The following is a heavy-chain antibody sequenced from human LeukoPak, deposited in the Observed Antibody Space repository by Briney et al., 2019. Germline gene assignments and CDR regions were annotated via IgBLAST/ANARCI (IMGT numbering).Heavy chain of an antibody. Sequence: GGSLRLSCAASGFTFSTYWMHWVRQAPGKGLVWVSRIKNDGSGTTYADSVKGRFTISRDNAKNTLDLQMNSLRAEDTAVYYCARGLTAFGAVAGDYWGQETLVTVSS. CDR1: GFTFSTYW. D-gene: IGHD3-16*01. CDR3: ARGLTAFGAVAGDY. V-gene: IGHV3-74*01. J-gene: IGHJ4*02. CDR2: IKNDGSGT.